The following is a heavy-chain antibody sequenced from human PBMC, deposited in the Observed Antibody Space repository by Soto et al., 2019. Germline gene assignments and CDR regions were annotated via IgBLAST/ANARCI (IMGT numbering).Heavy chain of an antibody. Sequence: QEQLVQSGAEVKKPGSSVKVSCKASGGLFSSYPISWVRQVPGQGLEWMGGIIPVFQTADYTKMFQGRVTITAEESTKTAYMEMSSLRSKDTAIYYCARGGSGYTWFNEFWGQGTLVTVSS. D-gene: IGHD3-22*01. CDR1: GGLFSSYP. CDR2: IIPVFQTA. CDR3: ARGGSGYTWFNEF. J-gene: IGHJ4*02. V-gene: IGHV1-69*01.